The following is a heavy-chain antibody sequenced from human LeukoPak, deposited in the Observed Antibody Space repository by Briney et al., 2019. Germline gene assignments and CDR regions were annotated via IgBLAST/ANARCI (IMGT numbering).Heavy chain of an antibody. CDR2: ISSSGSTI. CDR1: GFTFSDYY. CDR3: AREPKAHYDILTGYYNPPYYFDY. V-gene: IGHV3-11*01. Sequence: KPGGSLRLSCAASGFTFSDYYMSWIRQAPGKGLEWVSYISSSGSTIYYADSVKGRFTISRDNAKNSLYLQMNSLRAEDTAVYYCAREPKAHYDILTGYYNPPYYFDYRGQGTLVTVSS. J-gene: IGHJ4*02. D-gene: IGHD3-9*01.